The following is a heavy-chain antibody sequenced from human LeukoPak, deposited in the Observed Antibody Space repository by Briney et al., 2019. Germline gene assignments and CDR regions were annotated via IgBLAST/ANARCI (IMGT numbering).Heavy chain of an antibody. CDR3: ATLMVRGVIRLNWFDP. CDR2: INPNSGGT. J-gene: IGHJ5*02. V-gene: IGHV1-2*04. CDR1: GYTFTGYY. Sequence: ASVKVSCKASGYTFTGYYMHWVRQAPGQGLEWMGWINPNSGGTNYAQKFQGWVTMTRDTSISTAYMELSRLRSEDTAVYYCATLMVRGVIRLNWFDPWGQGTLVTVSS. D-gene: IGHD3-10*01.